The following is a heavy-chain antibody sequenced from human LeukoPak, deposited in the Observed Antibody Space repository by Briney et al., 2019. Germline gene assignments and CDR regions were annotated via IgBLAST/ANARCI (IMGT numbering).Heavy chain of an antibody. CDR2: ISYDGSNK. D-gene: IGHD6-13*01. V-gene: IGHV3-30-3*01. CDR1: GFTFSSYA. Sequence: GRSLRLSCAASGFTFSSYAMHWVRQAPGKGLEWVAVISYDGSNKYYADSVKGRFTISRDNSKNTLYLQMNSLRAEDTAVYYCARGVSGSSWSLRFDYWGQGTLVTVSS. J-gene: IGHJ4*02. CDR3: ARGVSGSSWSLRFDY.